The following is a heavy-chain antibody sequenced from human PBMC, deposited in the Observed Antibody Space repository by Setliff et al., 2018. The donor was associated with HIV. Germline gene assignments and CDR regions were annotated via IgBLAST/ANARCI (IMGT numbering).Heavy chain of an antibody. V-gene: IGHV4-34*01. Sequence: SETLSLTCAVYGGSFSGYYWSWIRQPPGKGLEWIGEINHGGSTNYNPSLKSRVTISVDTSKNQFSLKLTSVTAADTAVYYCARPLTTSYNFWGDALAIWGQGTMVTVSS. CDR2: INHGGST. D-gene: IGHD3-3*01. J-gene: IGHJ3*02. CDR3: ARPLTTSYNFWGDALAI. CDR1: GGSFSGYY.